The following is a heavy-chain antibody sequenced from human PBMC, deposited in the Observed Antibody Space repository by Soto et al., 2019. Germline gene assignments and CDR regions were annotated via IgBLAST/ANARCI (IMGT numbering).Heavy chain of an antibody. CDR1: GGTFSSYA. CDR2: IIPIFGTA. D-gene: IGHD3-22*01. CDR3: ARGDYDSSGSYPKGGGMDV. J-gene: IGHJ6*02. V-gene: IGHV1-69*12. Sequence: QVQLVQSGAEVKKPGSSVKVSCKASGGTFSSYAISWVRQAPGQGLEWMGGIIPIFGTANYAQKFQGRVTITADESTSTAYMELSRLRSEGTAVYYCARGDYDSSGSYPKGGGMDVWGQGTTVTVSS.